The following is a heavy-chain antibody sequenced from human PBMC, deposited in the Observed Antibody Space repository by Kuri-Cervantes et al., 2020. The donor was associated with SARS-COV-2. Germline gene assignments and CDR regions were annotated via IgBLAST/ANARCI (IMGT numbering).Heavy chain of an antibody. CDR2: IFPYDSDT. Sequence: GGSLRLSCKVSGYSFTNYWIGWMRQVPGKGLEWMGIIFPYDSDTTYGPSFQGQVTISADKSISTTYLHWRSLKASDTAMYYCARRIAVAGTSGARFDYWGQGTLVTVSS. D-gene: IGHD6-19*01. J-gene: IGHJ4*02. CDR1: GYSFTNYW. CDR3: ARRIAVAGTSGARFDY. V-gene: IGHV5-51*01.